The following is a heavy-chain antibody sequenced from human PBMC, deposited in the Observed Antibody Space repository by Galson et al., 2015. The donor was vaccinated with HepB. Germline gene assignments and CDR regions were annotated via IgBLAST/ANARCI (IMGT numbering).Heavy chain of an antibody. CDR2: IYYSGST. D-gene: IGHD5-24*01. CDR1: GGSISSSSYY. J-gene: IGHJ4*02. Sequence: ETLSLTCTVSGGSISSSSYYWGWIRQSPGKGLEWIGSIYYSGSTYYNPSLKSRVTISVDTSKNQFSLKLSSVTAADTAVYYCARVEMATITHFDYWGQGTLVTVSS. CDR3: ARVEMATITHFDY. V-gene: IGHV4-39*07.